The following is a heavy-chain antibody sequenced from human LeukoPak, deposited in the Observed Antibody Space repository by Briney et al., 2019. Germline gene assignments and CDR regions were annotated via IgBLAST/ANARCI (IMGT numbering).Heavy chain of an antibody. J-gene: IGHJ4*02. CDR2: IYYSGST. V-gene: IGHV4-39*01. CDR3: ARIPDYGDYYFDY. D-gene: IGHD4-17*01. CDR1: GGSISSSSYY. Sequence: SETLSLTCTVSGGSISSSSYYWGWIRQPPGKGLEWIGSIYYSGSTYYNPSLKSRVTISVDTPKNQFSLKLSSVTAADTAVYYCARIPDYGDYYFDYWGQGTLVTVSS.